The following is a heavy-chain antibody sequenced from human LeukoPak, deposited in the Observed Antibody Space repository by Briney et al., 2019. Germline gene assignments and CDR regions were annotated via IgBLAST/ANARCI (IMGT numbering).Heavy chain of an antibody. D-gene: IGHD2-2*01. V-gene: IGHV4-30-2*01. Sequence: SETLSLTCTVSGGSISSGDYYWSWIRQPPGKGLEWIGYIYHSGSTYYNPSLKSRVTISVDRSKKQFSLKLSSVTAADTAVYYCARAQPARYCTSTSCYAAFDIWGQGTMVTVSS. CDR1: GGSISSGDYY. J-gene: IGHJ3*02. CDR2: IYHSGST. CDR3: ARAQPARYCTSTSCYAAFDI.